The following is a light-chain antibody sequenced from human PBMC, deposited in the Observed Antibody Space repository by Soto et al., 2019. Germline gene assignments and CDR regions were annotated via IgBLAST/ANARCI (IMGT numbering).Light chain of an antibody. CDR3: QHRGRWPRT. CDR1: QSVNDY. V-gene: IGKV3-11*01. CDR2: GAS. J-gene: IGKJ2*01. Sequence: EIVLTQSPATLSLSPGERATLSCRASQSVNDYLAWYQQKPGQAPRLLIYGASNRATGIPVRFSGSGSGTDFTLTISSLEPEYFAVYYCQHRGRWPRTFGKGTKLEIK.